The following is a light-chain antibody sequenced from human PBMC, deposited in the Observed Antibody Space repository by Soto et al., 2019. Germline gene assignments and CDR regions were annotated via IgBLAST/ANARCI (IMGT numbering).Light chain of an antibody. V-gene: IGKV3-15*01. CDR2: GAS. CDR3: QQYHNLWT. CDR1: QSVSSN. Sequence: IVFTQSPATLSWSPWERATLSCMAIQSVSSNLAWYQQKPGQAPRLLIHGASTRATGTPARFSGSGSGTEFTLTITSLQSEDFALYYCQQYHNLWTFGQGTKV. J-gene: IGKJ1*01.